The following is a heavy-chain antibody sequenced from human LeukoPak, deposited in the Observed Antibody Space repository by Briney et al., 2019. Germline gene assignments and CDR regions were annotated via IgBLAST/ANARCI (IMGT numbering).Heavy chain of an antibody. D-gene: IGHD3-3*01. Sequence: ASVKVSCKASGYTFTSYDINWVRQATGQGLEWMGWMNPNSGNTGYAQKFQGRVTITRNTSISTAYMELSSLRSEDTAVYYCARGGDDFWSADLYYFDYWGQGTLVTVSS. V-gene: IGHV1-8*03. CDR2: MNPNSGNT. CDR3: ARGGDDFWSADLYYFDY. CDR1: GYTFTSYD. J-gene: IGHJ4*02.